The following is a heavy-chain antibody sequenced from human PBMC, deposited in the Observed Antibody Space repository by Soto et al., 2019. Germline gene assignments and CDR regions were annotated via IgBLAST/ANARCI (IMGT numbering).Heavy chain of an antibody. J-gene: IGHJ4*02. CDR3: ARRGSGSYYDY. Sequence: EVQLLESGGGLVQPGGSLRLSCAASGFTFSSYAMRWVRQAPGKGLEWVSAISGSGGSTYYADSVKGRFTISRDNSKNTLYLQMNSLRADDTAVYYCARRGSGSYYDYCGQGTLVTVSS. CDR2: ISGSGGST. D-gene: IGHD1-26*01. V-gene: IGHV3-23*01. CDR1: GFTFSSYA.